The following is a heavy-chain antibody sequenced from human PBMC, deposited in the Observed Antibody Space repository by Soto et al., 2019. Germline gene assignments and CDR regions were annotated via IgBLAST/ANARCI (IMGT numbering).Heavy chain of an antibody. CDR1: AFAFNSYS. V-gene: IGHV3-21*06. D-gene: IGHD6-19*01. CDR2: ISSSSRYT. CDR3: ARDLAAVPGTFAS. Sequence: EVQLVESGGGLVKPGGSLRLSCTASAFAFNSYSMNWVRQAPGKGLEWVSSISSSSRYTYYSDSVKGRFTVSRDNAKNSLYLQMNSLRAEDTAVYYCARDLAAVPGTFASWGQGTLVTVAS. J-gene: IGHJ4*02.